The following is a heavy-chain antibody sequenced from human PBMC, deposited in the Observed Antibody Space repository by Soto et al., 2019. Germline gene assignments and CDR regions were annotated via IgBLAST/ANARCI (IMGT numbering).Heavy chain of an antibody. D-gene: IGHD4-17*01. V-gene: IGHV3-33*01. CDR3: ARGGIGDYRLPRNSKDYYYYYMDV. Sequence: QVQLVESGGGVVQPGRSLRLSCAASGFTFSSYGMHWVRQAPGKGLEWVAVIWYDGSNKYYADSVKGRFTISRDNSKNTLYLQMNSLRAEDTAVYYCARGGIGDYRLPRNSKDYYYYYMDVWGKGTTVTVSS. J-gene: IGHJ6*03. CDR2: IWYDGSNK. CDR1: GFTFSSYG.